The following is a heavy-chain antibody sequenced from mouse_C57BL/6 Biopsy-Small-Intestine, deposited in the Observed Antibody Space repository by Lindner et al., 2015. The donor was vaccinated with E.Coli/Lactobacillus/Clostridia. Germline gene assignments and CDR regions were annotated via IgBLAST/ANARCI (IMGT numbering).Heavy chain of an antibody. CDR3: ARAPPRTAVTFQFFDL. CDR2: IIPFFGTS. Sequence: SVKVSCKASGGTFSSYAITWVRQAPGQGLEWMGGIIPFFGTSNYAQRFQDRVSITADSADEFATTAYMELSSLRSDDTAIYYCARAPPRTAVTFQFFDLWGQGTLVTVSS. D-gene: IGHD2-13*01. J-gene: IGHJ4*01. V-gene: IGHV1-4*01. CDR1: GGTFSSYA.